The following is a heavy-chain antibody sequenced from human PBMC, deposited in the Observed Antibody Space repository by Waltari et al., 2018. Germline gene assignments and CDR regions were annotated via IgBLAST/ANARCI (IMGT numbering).Heavy chain of an antibody. CDR2: IYSGGST. D-gene: IGHD3-3*01. J-gene: IGHJ6*02. Sequence: EVQLVESGGGLIQPGGSLRLSCAASGFTVSSNYMSWVRQAPGKGLEWVSVIYSGGSTYYADSVKGRFTISRDNSKNTLYLQMNSLRAEDTAVYYCARTPTIFGVLRSMDVWGQGTTVTVSS. CDR1: GFTVSSNY. V-gene: IGHV3-53*01. CDR3: ARTPTIFGVLRSMDV.